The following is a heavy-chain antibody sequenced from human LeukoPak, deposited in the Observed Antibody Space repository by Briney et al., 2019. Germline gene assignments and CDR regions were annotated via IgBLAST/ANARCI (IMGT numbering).Heavy chain of an antibody. CDR1: GFTFSSYG. CDR2: IWYDGSNK. Sequence: GGSLRLSCAASGFTFSSYGMHWVRQAPGKGLEWVAVIWYDGSNKYYADSVKGRFTISRDNSKNTLYLQMNSLRAEDTAVYYCASERYGAYYYYYGMDVWGQGTTVTVSS. CDR3: ASERYGAYYYYYGMDV. V-gene: IGHV3-33*01. J-gene: IGHJ6*02. D-gene: IGHD1-14*01.